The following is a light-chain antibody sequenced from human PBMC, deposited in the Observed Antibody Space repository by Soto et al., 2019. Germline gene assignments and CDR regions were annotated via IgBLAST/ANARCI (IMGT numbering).Light chain of an antibody. CDR1: SSNIENNF. CDR3: VAWDTSLTTTVL. V-gene: IGLV1-51*01. Sequence: QSVLTQPPSVSAAPGQKAIISCSGSSSNIENNFVSWYQQLPGTAPKLRIFDNNKRPSGSPDRLSCSKSGMSATQGITRRQTGDVADYYCVAWDTSLTTTVLFGGGTKVTV. J-gene: IGLJ2*01. CDR2: DNN.